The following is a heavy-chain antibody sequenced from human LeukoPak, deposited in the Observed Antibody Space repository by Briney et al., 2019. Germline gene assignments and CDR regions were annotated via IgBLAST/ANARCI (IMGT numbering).Heavy chain of an antibody. CDR2: IRYDGSNK. D-gene: IGHD2-8*01. CDR1: GFTFGSYG. V-gene: IGHV3-30*02. J-gene: IGHJ3*02. CDR3: ARDSGIVLPKPFDI. Sequence: GGSLRLSCAASGFTFGSYGMHWVRQAPGKGLEWVAFIRYDGSNKYYSDSVKGRFTISRDNSKNTLYLQMNSLRVEDTAVYYCARDSGIVLPKPFDIWGQGTMVTVSS.